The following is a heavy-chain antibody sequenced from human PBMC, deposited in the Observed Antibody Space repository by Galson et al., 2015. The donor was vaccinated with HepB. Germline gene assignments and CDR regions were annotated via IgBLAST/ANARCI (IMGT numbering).Heavy chain of an antibody. Sequence: CAISGDSVSSNSAAWNWIRQSPSRGLGWLGRTYYRSKWYNDYAVSVKSRITINPDTSKNQFSLQLNSVTPGDTAVYYCARELERRLYYYYGMDVWGQGTTVTVSS. J-gene: IGHJ6*02. CDR2: TYYRSKWYN. D-gene: IGHD1-1*01. CDR1: GDSVSSNSAA. V-gene: IGHV6-1*01. CDR3: ARELERRLYYYYGMDV.